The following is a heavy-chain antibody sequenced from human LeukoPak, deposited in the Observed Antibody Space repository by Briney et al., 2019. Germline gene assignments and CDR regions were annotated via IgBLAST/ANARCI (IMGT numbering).Heavy chain of an antibody. D-gene: IGHD4-23*01. Sequence: GGTLRLSCAASGFTFSSYGMNWVRQAPGKGLEWVSAVSGSGSTTYYARSVKGRFTVSRGNSKNTLYLQMNSLRVDDTAVYYCAKSLDYGGNRARLDFWGQGTLVTVSS. V-gene: IGHV3-23*01. CDR3: AKSLDYGGNRARLDF. CDR1: GFTFSSYG. CDR2: VSGSGSTT. J-gene: IGHJ4*02.